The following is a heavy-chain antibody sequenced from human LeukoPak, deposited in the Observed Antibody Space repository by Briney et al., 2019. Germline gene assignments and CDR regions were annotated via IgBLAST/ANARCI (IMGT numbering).Heavy chain of an antibody. Sequence: GGSLRLSCAASGFTFSSYGMHWVRQAPGKGLEWVAVIWYDGNNKYYADSVKGRFTISRDNSKNTLYLQMNSLRAEDTAVYYCARDKSGYYDSSGYSVGNWFDPWGQGTLVTVSS. D-gene: IGHD3-22*01. CDR2: IWYDGNNK. J-gene: IGHJ5*02. CDR3: ARDKSGYYDSSGYSVGNWFDP. V-gene: IGHV3-33*01. CDR1: GFTFSSYG.